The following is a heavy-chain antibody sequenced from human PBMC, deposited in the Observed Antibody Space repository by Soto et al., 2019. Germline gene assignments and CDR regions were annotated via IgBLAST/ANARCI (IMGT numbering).Heavy chain of an antibody. V-gene: IGHV3-23*01. CDR3: GKWNSKWGTDDAFDI. D-gene: IGHD7-27*01. CDR1: GFTFNNYA. CDR2: ISGTSVST. Sequence: GGSLRLSCAASGFTFNNYALNWVRQAPGKGLEGVSSISGTSVSTFYAGSAKGRFTISRDNSKNTLFLQMTGLRAEDTAVYYCGKWNSKWGTDDAFDIWGQGTMVTVSS. J-gene: IGHJ3*02.